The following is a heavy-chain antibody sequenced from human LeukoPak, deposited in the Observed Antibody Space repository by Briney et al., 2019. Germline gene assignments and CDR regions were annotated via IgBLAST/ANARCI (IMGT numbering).Heavy chain of an antibody. J-gene: IGHJ2*01. Sequence: SETLSLTCTVSGGSISSSSYYWGWIRQPPGKGLEWIGSIYYSGSTYYNPSLKSRVTISVDTSKNQFSLKLSSVTAADTAVYYCARYPYDSSGAWYFDLWGRGTLVTVSS. CDR1: GGSISSSSYY. CDR2: IYYSGST. V-gene: IGHV4-39*07. CDR3: ARYPYDSSGAWYFDL. D-gene: IGHD3-22*01.